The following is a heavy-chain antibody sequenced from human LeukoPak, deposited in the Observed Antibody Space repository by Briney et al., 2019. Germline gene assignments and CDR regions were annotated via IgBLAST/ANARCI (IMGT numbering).Heavy chain of an antibody. Sequence: PGGSLRLSCAASGFTLSSYWMNWVRQVPGKGLEWVANIKQDGSEKYYVDSVKGRFTISRDNSKNTLYLQMNSLRAEDTAVYYCAKDSTYYYGSGSYQRQGKLDYWGQGTLVTVSS. J-gene: IGHJ4*02. CDR1: GFTLSSYW. V-gene: IGHV3-7*01. CDR2: IKQDGSEK. D-gene: IGHD3-10*01. CDR3: AKDSTYYYGSGSYQRQGKLDY.